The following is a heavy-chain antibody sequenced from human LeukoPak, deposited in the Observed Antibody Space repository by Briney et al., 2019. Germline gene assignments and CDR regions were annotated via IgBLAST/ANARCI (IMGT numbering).Heavy chain of an antibody. D-gene: IGHD3-22*01. V-gene: IGHV3-48*03. CDR3: ARDVYNDDGIDY. CDR1: GFTFSSYE. CDR2: ISSSGSTI. J-gene: IGHJ4*02. Sequence: GGSLRLSCAASGFTFSSYEMHWVRQAPGKGLQWVSYISSSGSTIYYAGSVKGRFTISRDNAKNSLYLQMNSLRAEDAAVYYCARDVYNDDGIDYWGQGTLVTVAS.